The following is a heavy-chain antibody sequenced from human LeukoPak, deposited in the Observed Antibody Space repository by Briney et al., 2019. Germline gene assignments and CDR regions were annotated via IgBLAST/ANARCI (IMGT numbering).Heavy chain of an antibody. CDR1: GASVSGTDYF. CDR3: ARYREGYNYVPHALDI. Sequence: SETLSLTSTVPGASVSGTDYFSNWIRQPAGEGLEWIGRIYASGNTDYNPSLKSRVTMSLDTSKNQCSLNMKSVTPAAPPVYFCARYREGYNYVPHALDIWGQGTVVTVSS. J-gene: IGHJ3*02. V-gene: IGHV4-61*02. CDR2: IYASGNT. D-gene: IGHD5-24*01.